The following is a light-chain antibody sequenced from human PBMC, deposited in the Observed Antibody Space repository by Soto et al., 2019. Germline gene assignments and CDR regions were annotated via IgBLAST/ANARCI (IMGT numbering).Light chain of an antibody. J-gene: IGKJ1*01. V-gene: IGKV3-20*01. Sequence: ETVLTQSPGTLSLSPGERATLFCRASQSVSNNYLAWYQQKPGQTPRLLIYDASTRATGIPDRFSGSWSGTDFTLTISRLEPEDFAVYYCQQHGRSPPSWTFGQGTKVEIK. CDR3: QQHGRSPPSWT. CDR1: QSVSNNY. CDR2: DAS.